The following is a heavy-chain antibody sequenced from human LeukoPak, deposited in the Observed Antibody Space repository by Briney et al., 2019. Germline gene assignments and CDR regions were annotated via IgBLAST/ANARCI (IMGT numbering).Heavy chain of an antibody. CDR3: ARIGGYSSSWYLYYYYYMDV. J-gene: IGHJ6*03. CDR2: INTSGST. CDR1: GGSISSYY. V-gene: IGHV4-4*09. D-gene: IGHD6-13*01. Sequence: SETLSLTCTVSGGSISSYYWSWIRQPPGKGLEWIGYINTSGSTNYNPSLKSRVTISVDTSKNQFSLKLSSVTAADTAVYYCARIGGYSSSWYLYYYYYMDVWGKGTTVTVSS.